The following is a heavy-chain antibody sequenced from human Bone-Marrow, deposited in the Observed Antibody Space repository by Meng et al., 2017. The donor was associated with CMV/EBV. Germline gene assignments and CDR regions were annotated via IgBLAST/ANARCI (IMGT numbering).Heavy chain of an antibody. CDR2: ISSSSSYI. Sequence: GESLKISCTASGFTLSTYWMNWVRQAPGKGLEWVSSISSSSSYIYYADSVKGRFTISRDNAKNSLYLQMNSLRAEDTAVYYCARRTTVTKYFDYWGQGTLVTVSS. CDR1: GFTLSTYW. CDR3: ARRTTVTKYFDY. J-gene: IGHJ4*02. D-gene: IGHD4-17*01. V-gene: IGHV3-21*01.